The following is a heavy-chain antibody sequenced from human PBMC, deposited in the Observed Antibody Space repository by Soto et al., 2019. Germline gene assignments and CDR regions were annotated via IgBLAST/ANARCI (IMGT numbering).Heavy chain of an antibody. Sequence: SETLSLTCTVSGGSISSGDYYWSWIRQPPGKGLEWIGYIDYSGSTYYNPSLRSRLTISVDTSKNQFSLKLSSVTAADTAVYYCARGPSGDKVDYWGQGTLVTSPQ. J-gene: IGHJ4*02. CDR1: GGSISSGDYY. D-gene: IGHD7-27*01. CDR2: IDYSGST. V-gene: IGHV4-30-4*01. CDR3: ARGPSGDKVDY.